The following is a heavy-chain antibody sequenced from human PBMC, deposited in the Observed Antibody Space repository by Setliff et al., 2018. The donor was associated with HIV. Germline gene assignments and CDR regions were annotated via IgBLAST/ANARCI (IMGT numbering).Heavy chain of an antibody. Sequence: PGESLRLSCAASGFTFSSYSMNWVRQAPGKGLEWVSSISSNSTYIYYADSLKGRFTISRDNAKNSLYLQMNSLRDEDTAVYYCATEHYHWDEGRLDYWGQGTLVTVSS. CDR2: ISSNSTYI. J-gene: IGHJ4*02. CDR1: GFTFSSYS. CDR3: ATEHYHWDEGRLDY. V-gene: IGHV3-21*01. D-gene: IGHD1-1*01.